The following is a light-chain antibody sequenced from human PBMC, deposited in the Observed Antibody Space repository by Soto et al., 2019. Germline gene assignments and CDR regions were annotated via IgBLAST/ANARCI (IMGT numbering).Light chain of an antibody. CDR3: QQYSTLPHT. CDR1: QSVSSY. CDR2: DAS. Sequence: EIVLTQSPATLSLSPGERATLSCRASQSVSSYLAWYQQKPGQAPRLLIYDASNRATGIPARFSGSGSGTDFTLTISRLEPEDFGVYYCQQYSTLPHTFGQGTKLEVK. J-gene: IGKJ2*01. V-gene: IGKV3-11*01.